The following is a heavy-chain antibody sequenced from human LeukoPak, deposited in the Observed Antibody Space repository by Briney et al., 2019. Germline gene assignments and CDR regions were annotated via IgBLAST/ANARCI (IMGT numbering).Heavy chain of an antibody. CDR3: ARDLIGIGGPGAFDY. CDR2: ISAYKGNT. CDR1: GYTFTSYG. J-gene: IGHJ4*02. D-gene: IGHD3-10*01. Sequence: GASVTVSFKASGYTFTSYGISWVRQAPGQGLEWMGWISAYKGNTNYAQKLQGRVTMTTDTSTSKAYMELRSLRSDDTAVYYCARDLIGIGGPGAFDYWGEGTLVTVSS. V-gene: IGHV1-18*01.